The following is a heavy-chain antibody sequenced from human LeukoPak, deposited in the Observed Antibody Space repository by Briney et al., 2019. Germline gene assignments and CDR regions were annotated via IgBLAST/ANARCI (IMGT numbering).Heavy chain of an antibody. V-gene: IGHV4-59*12. Sequence: SETLSLTCTVSGGSISSYYWSWIRQPPGKGLEWIGYIYYSGSTNYNPSLKSRVTISVDTSKNQFSLKLSSVTAADTAVYYCARDSGYSYGFDYWGQGTLVTVSS. J-gene: IGHJ4*02. D-gene: IGHD5-18*01. CDR2: IYYSGST. CDR3: ARDSGYSYGFDY. CDR1: GGSISSYY.